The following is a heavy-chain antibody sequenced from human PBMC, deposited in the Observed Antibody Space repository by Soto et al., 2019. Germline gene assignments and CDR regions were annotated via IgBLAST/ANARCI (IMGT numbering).Heavy chain of an antibody. CDR1: GGSVSSGSYY. D-gene: IGHD6-6*01. CDR2: IHDSGST. Sequence: QVQLQESGPGLVKPSETLSLTCTVSGGSVSSGSYYWSWIRQPPGKGLEWIGYIHDSGSTNYNPSPSSRVTLSVDTSKNQFSLKVSSVTVAGTAVDYCAGSPLSSSWYFDLWGRGALVTVSS. CDR3: AGSPLSSSWYFDL. J-gene: IGHJ2*01. V-gene: IGHV4-61*01.